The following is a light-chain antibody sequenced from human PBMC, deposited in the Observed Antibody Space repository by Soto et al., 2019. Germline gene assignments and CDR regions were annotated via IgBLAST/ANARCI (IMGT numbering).Light chain of an antibody. V-gene: IGKV1-39*01. J-gene: IGKJ1*01. CDR2: AAS. CDR1: QSIGDY. Sequence: DIQMTQSPSSLSASVEDRVTITCRASQSIGDYLNWYQHRPGKAPKLLIYAASSLQSGVPSRFSGSGSGTDFTLTISSVQPEDFATYYCQHSYSVISGTFGQGTKVEIK. CDR3: QHSYSVISGT.